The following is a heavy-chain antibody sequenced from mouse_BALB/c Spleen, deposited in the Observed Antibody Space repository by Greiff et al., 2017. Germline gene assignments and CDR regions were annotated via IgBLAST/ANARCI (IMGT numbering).Heavy chain of an antibody. V-gene: IGHV14-3*02. D-gene: IGHD1-2*01. CDR1: GFNIKDTY. CDR2: IDPANGNT. CDR3: ARDYGPWFAY. Sequence: VQLQQSGAELVKPGASVKLSCTASGFNIKDTYMHWVKQRPEQGLEWIGRIDPANGNTKYDPKFPGKATITADTSSNTACLQLSSLTSEDTAVYYCARDYGPWFAYWGQGTLVTVSA. J-gene: IGHJ3*01.